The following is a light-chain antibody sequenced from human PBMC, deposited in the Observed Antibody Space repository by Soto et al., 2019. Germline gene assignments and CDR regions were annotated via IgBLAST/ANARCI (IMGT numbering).Light chain of an antibody. V-gene: IGLV1-47*02. J-gene: IGLJ1*01. CDR1: SSDIGSNY. Sequence: QSVLTQPPSASGTPGQRVAISCSGSSSDIGSNYVYWYQQDPGTAPKLLIYSNDQRPSGVPDRYSASKSGTSASLAISGLRSEDESDYYCASWDDSLNGPVFGTGTKGTVL. CDR3: ASWDDSLNGPV. CDR2: SND.